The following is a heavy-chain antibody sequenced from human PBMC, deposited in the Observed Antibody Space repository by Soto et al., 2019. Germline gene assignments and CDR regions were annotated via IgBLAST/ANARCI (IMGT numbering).Heavy chain of an antibody. CDR3: AHRRPFSSNKNGGCFDP. J-gene: IGHJ5*02. V-gene: IGHV2-5*02. Sequence: QITLKESGPTLVKPTQTLTLTCTFSGFSLRTTGVGVGWIRQPQGKALEWLAVVYWDDDKRYRQYLKSTLIITKDTSNHQVVLTMPNTDPVDTATYYRAHRRPFSSNKNGGCFDPWGQRTLVTVSS. CDR2: VYWDDDK. CDR1: GFSLRTTGVG. D-gene: IGHD6-13*01.